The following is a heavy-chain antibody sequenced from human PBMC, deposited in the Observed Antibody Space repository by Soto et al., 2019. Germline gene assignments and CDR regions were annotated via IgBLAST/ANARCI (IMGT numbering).Heavy chain of an antibody. CDR1: GASISSTNW. V-gene: IGHV4-4*02. J-gene: IGHJ4*02. Sequence: QVQLQESSPGLMKPSGTLSLTCAVSGASISSTNWWSWVRQPPGKGLQWIGEISHSGSTNDHPSLKIRVTTSIDTSKNRFSLNFNSVTAADTAVYYCTKGNLPTFEYWGQGTPVTVSS. CDR2: ISHSGST. CDR3: TKGNLPTFEY.